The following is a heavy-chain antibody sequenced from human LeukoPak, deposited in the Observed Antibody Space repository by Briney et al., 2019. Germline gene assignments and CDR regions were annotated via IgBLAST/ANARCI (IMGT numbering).Heavy chain of an antibody. V-gene: IGHV1-69*04. CDR3: ARTTVTTYYYYYGMDV. D-gene: IGHD4-17*01. CDR1: GGTFSSYA. J-gene: IGHJ6*02. Sequence: GSSVTVSCKASGGTFSSYAISWVRQAPEQGLEWMGRIIPILGIANYAQKFQGRVTITADKSTSTAYMELSSLRSEDTAVYYCARTTVTTYYYYYGMDVWGQGTTVTVSS. CDR2: IIPILGIA.